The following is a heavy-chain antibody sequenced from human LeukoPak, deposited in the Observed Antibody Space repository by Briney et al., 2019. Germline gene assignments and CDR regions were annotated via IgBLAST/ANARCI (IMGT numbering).Heavy chain of an antibody. V-gene: IGHV3-7*01. Sequence: GGSLRLSCEASGFTLSNRWMTWVRQAPGKGLEWVATTTQGGSEKFYVDSVKGRFTISGDNAKNSLYLQMNSLRAEDTAVYYCARDPFEHWGQGTLVTVSS. CDR1: GFTLSNRW. J-gene: IGHJ1*01. CDR3: ARDPFEH. CDR2: TTQGGSEK.